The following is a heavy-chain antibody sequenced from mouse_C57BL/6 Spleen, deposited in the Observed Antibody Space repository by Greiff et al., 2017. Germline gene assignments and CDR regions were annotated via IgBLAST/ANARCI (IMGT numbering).Heavy chain of an antibody. CDR3: ARKEGYEGYWYFEV. J-gene: IGHJ1*03. CDR2: IYPRDGRT. D-gene: IGHD2-2*01. CDR1: GYTFTSYD. V-gene: IGHV1-85*01. Sequence: QVQLKQSGPELVKPGASVKLSCKASGYTFTSYDINWVKQRPGQGLEWIGWIYPRDGRTKYNEKFKGKATLTVDTSSSTAYMELHSLPSEDSAVYLCARKEGYEGYWYFEVWGTGTTVTVST.